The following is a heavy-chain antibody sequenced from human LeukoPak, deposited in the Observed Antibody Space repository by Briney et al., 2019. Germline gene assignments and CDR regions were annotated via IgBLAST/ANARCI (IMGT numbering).Heavy chain of an antibody. J-gene: IGHJ4*02. V-gene: IGHV3-74*01. CDR2: ISTDGSST. D-gene: IGHD6-19*01. Sequence: GKSLRLSCAASGITFSSYWMHWVRQAPGKGLVWVSRISTDGSSTTYADSVRGRFTISRDNPKNTLYLQMDSLRAEDTAVYYCARPSSGWYGSWGQGTLVTVSS. CDR1: GITFSSYW. CDR3: ARPSSGWYGS.